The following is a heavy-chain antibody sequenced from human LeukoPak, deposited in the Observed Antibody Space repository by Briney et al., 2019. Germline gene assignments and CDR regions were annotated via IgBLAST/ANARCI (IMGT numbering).Heavy chain of an antibody. V-gene: IGHV3-11*01. CDR3: ATTRGDYVWGSYRFNWFDP. D-gene: IGHD3-16*02. CDR1: GFTFSDYY. CDR2: ISSSGSTI. Sequence: GGSLRLSCAASGFTFSDYYMSWIRQAPGKGLEWVSYISSSGSTIYYADSVKGRFTISRDNAKNSLYLQMNSLRAEDTAVYYCATTRGDYVWGSYRFNWFDPWGQGTLVTVSS. J-gene: IGHJ5*02.